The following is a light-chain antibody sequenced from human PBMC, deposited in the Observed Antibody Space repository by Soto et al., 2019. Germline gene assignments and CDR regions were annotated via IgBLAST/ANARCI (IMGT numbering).Light chain of an antibody. J-gene: IGKJ5*01. Sequence: EIVLTPSPATLSLSPGERATLSCRASQNVDSYLAWYQQKPGQAPRLLIYDASNRATGIPARFSGSGSGTDFTLTISSLEPEDFAIYYCQQRSKWPITFGQGTRLEIK. CDR3: QQRSKWPIT. CDR1: QNVDSY. V-gene: IGKV3-11*01. CDR2: DAS.